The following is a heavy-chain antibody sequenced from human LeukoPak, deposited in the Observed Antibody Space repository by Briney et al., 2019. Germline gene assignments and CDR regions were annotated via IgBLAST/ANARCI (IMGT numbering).Heavy chain of an antibody. V-gene: IGHV1-69*13. Sequence: SVKVSCKASGGTFSSYAISWVRQAPGQGLEWMGGIIPIFGTANYAQKFQGRVTITADESTSTAYMELSSLRSEDTAVYYCASVVVGAACFDYWGQGTLVTVSS. CDR1: GGTFSSYA. CDR3: ASVVVGAACFDY. CDR2: IIPIFGTA. J-gene: IGHJ4*02. D-gene: IGHD1-26*01.